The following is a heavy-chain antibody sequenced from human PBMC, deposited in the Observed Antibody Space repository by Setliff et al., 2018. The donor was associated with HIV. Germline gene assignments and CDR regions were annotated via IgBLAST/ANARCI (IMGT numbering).Heavy chain of an antibody. CDR3: ARVRTLDTPVDAFDI. J-gene: IGHJ3*02. D-gene: IGHD2-15*01. Sequence: ASVKVSCKISGYTFIDHYIHWVQQAPGKGLEWMGRVDPEDGETITAEKFQGRVTTTTAYMELRSLRSDDTAVYYCARVRTLDTPVDAFDIWGQGTMVTVSS. CDR1: GYTFIDHY. V-gene: IGHV1-69-2*01. CDR2: VDPEDGET.